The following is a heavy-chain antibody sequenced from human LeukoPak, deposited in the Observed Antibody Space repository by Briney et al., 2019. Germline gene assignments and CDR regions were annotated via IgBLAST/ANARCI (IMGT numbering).Heavy chain of an antibody. CDR1: GFTFSSYA. CDR3: AKAFRRGSLLPANDY. CDR2: ISGSGGST. D-gene: IGHD2-2*01. J-gene: IGHJ4*02. Sequence: TGGSLRLSCAASGFTFSSYAMSWVRQAPGKGLEWVSAISGSGGSTYYADSVKGRFTISRDNSKNTLYLQMNSLRAEDTAVYYCAKAFRRGSLLPANDYWGQGTLVTVSS. V-gene: IGHV3-23*01.